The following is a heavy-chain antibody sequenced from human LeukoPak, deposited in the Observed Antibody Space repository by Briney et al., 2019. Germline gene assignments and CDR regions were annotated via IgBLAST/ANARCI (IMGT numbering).Heavy chain of an antibody. J-gene: IGHJ4*02. D-gene: IGHD5-18*01. V-gene: IGHV1-8*03. CDR3: ARASGYSYGYGTQGY. Sequence: ASVKVSCKASGYTFTSYDINWVRQATGQGLEWMGWMNPNSSNTGYAQKFQGRVTITRNTSISTAYMELSSLRSEDMAVYYCARASGYSYGYGTQGYWGQGTLVTVSS. CDR2: MNPNSSNT. CDR1: GYTFTSYD.